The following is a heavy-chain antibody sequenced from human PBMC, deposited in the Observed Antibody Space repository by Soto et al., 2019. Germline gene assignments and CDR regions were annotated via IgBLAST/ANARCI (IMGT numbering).Heavy chain of an antibody. V-gene: IGHV4-59*01. Sequence: PSETLSLTCTVSGGSINLYYWSWIRQSPGKGLEWIGYVYYNGSTTYNPSLKSRVTISLDTSKNQFSLRLSSVTAADTAVYYCARDGGEIWNNSYYYSGMDVWGQGTTVT. CDR2: VYYNGST. CDR3: ARDGGEIWNNSYYYSGMDV. D-gene: IGHD3-16*01. CDR1: GGSINLYY. J-gene: IGHJ6*02.